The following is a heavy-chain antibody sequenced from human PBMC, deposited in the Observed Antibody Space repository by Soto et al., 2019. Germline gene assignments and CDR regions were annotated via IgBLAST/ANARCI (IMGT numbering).Heavy chain of an antibody. Sequence: LSLTCTVSGGSISSGAYYWGWIRQHPGKGLEWIGYISHRGTAYYTPSLKSRVSLSVDPSKSQFSLNVTSLTAADTAVYYCARVSATGTRWFDPWGPGTLVTVSS. CDR2: ISHRGTA. D-gene: IGHD6-13*01. V-gene: IGHV4-31*03. CDR1: GGSISSGAYY. J-gene: IGHJ5*02. CDR3: ARVSATGTRWFDP.